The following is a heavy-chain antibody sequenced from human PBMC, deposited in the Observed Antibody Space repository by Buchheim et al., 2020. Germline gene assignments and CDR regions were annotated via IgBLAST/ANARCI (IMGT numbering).Heavy chain of an antibody. CDR2: ISSSDSPM. V-gene: IGHV3-48*02. CDR3: AEYSNGLPGPDY. J-gene: IGHJ4*02. CDR1: GFSFSSYS. D-gene: IGHD5-18*01. Sequence: EVQLVESGGTLVQPGGSLRLSCVGSGFSFSSYSMSWVRQAPGKGLEWVSYISSSDSPMYNGDSVEGRFTISRDDAKNSVYLQMNSLRDEDTAVYYCAEYSNGLPGPDYWGQGT.